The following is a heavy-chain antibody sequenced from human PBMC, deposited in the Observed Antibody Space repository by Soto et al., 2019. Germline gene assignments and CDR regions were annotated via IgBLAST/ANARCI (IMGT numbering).Heavy chain of an antibody. V-gene: IGHV1-18*01. J-gene: IGHJ3*02. CDR2: ISADNGNT. CDR1: GYTFTSYG. D-gene: IGHD3-9*01. Sequence: QVQLVQSGAEVKKPGAPVKVSCKASGYTFTSYGISWVRQAPGQGLEWMGWISADNGNTNYAQKLQGRVTMTTDTSTSTAQMELGCLRSDDTAVYYCARDRVRYYDIVDGYDGPAFDIWGRGTMVTFAS. CDR3: ARDRVRYYDIVDGYDGPAFDI.